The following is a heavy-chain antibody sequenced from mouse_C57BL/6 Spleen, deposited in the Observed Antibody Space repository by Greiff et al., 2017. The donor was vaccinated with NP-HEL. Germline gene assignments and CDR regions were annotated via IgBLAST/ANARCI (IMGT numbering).Heavy chain of an antibody. CDR2: ISSGGSYT. CDR3: ARQGGYYSNTRGYYFDY. Sequence: EVHLVESGGDLVKPGGSLKLSCAASGFTFSSYGMSWVRQTPDKRLEWVATISSGGSYTYYPDSVKGRFTISRDNAKNTLYLQMSSLKSEDTAMYYCARQGGYYSNTRGYYFDYWGQGTTLTVSS. CDR1: GFTFSSYG. D-gene: IGHD2-5*01. J-gene: IGHJ2*01. V-gene: IGHV5-6*01.